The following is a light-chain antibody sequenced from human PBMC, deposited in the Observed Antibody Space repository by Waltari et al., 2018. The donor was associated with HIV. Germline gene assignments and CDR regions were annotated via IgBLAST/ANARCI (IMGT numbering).Light chain of an antibody. CDR1: SPQLGNNH. CDR2: DNN. Sequence: QSVLPHPRPVPAAPGPTVTIPCSARSPQLGNNHVTCYQQLPGTAHKLLIYDNNKRPSGIPDRFSGSKSGTSATLGITGLQTGDEADYYCGTWDSSLSAGGVFGGGTKLTVL. J-gene: IGLJ2*01. V-gene: IGLV1-51*01. CDR3: GTWDSSLSAGGV.